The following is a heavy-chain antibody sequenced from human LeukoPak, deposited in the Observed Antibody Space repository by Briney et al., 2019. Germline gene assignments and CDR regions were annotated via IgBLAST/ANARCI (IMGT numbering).Heavy chain of an antibody. J-gene: IGHJ4*02. CDR2: ISAYNGNT. Sequence: ASVKVSCKASGYTFTSYGISWVRQAPGQGLEWMGWISAYNGNTNYAQKLQGRVTMTTDTPTSTAYMELRSLRSDDTAVYYCAREFAYCSSTSCYAGFDYWGQGTLVTVSS. D-gene: IGHD2-2*01. CDR1: GYTFTSYG. CDR3: AREFAYCSSTSCYAGFDY. V-gene: IGHV1-18*04.